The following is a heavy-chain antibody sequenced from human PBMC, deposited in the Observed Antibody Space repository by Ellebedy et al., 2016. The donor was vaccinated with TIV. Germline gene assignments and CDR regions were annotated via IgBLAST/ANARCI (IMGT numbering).Heavy chain of an antibody. CDR1: GFTFSSYE. CDR2: ISSSSITN. CDR3: ARARSSSWIDY. J-gene: IGHJ4*02. D-gene: IGHD6-13*01. V-gene: IGHV3-48*03. Sequence: GESLKISCAASGFTFSSYEMNWVRQAPGKGLEWVSYISSSSITNNYADSVKGRFTISRDNAKNSLYLQMNSLRAEDTAVYYCARARSSSWIDYWGQGTLVTVSS.